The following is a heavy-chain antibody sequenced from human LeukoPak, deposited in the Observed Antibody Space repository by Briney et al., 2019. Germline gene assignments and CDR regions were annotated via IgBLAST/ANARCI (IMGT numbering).Heavy chain of an antibody. CDR3: ARGIVGATKGYFDY. D-gene: IGHD1-26*01. CDR1: GGTFSSYA. CDR2: IIPILGIA. Sequence: SVTVSCKASGGTFSSYAISWVRQAPGQGLEWMGRIIPILGIANYAQKFQGRVTITADKSTSTAYMELSSLRSEDTAVYYCARGIVGATKGYFDYWGQGTLVTVSS. V-gene: IGHV1-69*04. J-gene: IGHJ4*02.